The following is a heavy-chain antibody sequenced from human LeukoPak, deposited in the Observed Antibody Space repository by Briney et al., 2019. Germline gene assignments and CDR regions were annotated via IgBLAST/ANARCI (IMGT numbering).Heavy chain of an antibody. J-gene: IGHJ4*02. V-gene: IGHV4-34*01. CDR2: IHNTGTT. CDR1: GVPFSGYF. D-gene: IGHD3-10*01. CDR3: ARRYYYTLVSFPFDF. Sequence: SETLSLTCAVSGVPFSGYFWSWIRQSSGKGLGWIGEIHNTGTTPYTPSLNSRVTISEDTSKNQFYLTLNSVTAADTAVYYCARRYYYTLVSFPFDFWGQGTLVTVSS.